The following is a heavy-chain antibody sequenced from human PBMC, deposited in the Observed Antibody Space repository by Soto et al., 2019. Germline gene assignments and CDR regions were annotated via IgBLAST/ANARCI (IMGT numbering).Heavy chain of an antibody. CDR1: GFTFSNYS. CDR3: ARGLSSGWFDY. J-gene: IGHJ5*01. Sequence: EVQLVASGGGLVKPGGSLRVSCAASGFTFSNYSMNWVRQAPGKGLEWVSSISSTSKYIYYADSVKGRFTISRDNAKKSLYLQMNSLRAEDTAVYYCARGLSSGWFDYWGQGTLVNVSA. V-gene: IGHV3-21*01. D-gene: IGHD6-19*01. CDR2: ISSTSKYI.